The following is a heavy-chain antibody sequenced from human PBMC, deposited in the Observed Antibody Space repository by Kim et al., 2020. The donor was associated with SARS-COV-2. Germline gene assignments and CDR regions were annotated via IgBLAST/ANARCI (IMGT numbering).Heavy chain of an antibody. J-gene: IGHJ4*02. Sequence: YADSVKGRFIISRDDSKNTLFLQMNNLRTEDAAVYYCARDKRGVYEEFDHWGQGALVTVSS. CDR3: ARDKRGVYEEFDH. V-gene: IGHV3-30*03. D-gene: IGHD5-12*01.